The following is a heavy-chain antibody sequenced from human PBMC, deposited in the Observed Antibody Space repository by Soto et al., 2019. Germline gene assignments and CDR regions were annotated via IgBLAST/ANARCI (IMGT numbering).Heavy chain of an antibody. CDR3: AIFMGNSVAPTYFDY. CDR1: GGSINNYY. V-gene: IGHV4-59*01. J-gene: IGHJ4*02. D-gene: IGHD5-12*01. CDR2: IYYRGST. Sequence: PSETLSLTCTVSGGSINNYYWSWIRQPPGKGLELFGYIYYRGSTNYNPSLKSRVTISVDTSKNQFSLKLSSVTTADTAVYYCAIFMGNSVAPTYFDYWGQGTLVTVS.